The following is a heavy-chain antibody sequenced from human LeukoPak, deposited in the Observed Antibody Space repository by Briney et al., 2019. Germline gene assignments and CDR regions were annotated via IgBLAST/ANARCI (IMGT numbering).Heavy chain of an antibody. Sequence: SVKVSCKASGGTFSSYAISWVRQAPGQGLEWMGGIIPIFGTANYAQKFQGRVTITADESTSTVYMELSSLRSEDTAVYYCARTFRGVTHYYYYYMDVWGKGTTVTVSS. CDR2: IIPIFGTA. CDR3: ARTFRGVTHYYYYYMDV. D-gene: IGHD3-10*01. V-gene: IGHV1-69*13. CDR1: GGTFSSYA. J-gene: IGHJ6*03.